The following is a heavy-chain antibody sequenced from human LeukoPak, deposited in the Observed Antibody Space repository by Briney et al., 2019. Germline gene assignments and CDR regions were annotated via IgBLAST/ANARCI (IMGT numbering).Heavy chain of an antibody. Sequence: SVKVSCKASGGTFSSYAISWVLQAPGQGLEWMGGIIPIFGTANYAKKFKGTVTITTDESTSTAYMELSSLRSEDTAVYYCAGVSLEWEPDGWGQGTLVTVSS. CDR3: AGVSLEWEPDG. D-gene: IGHD1-26*01. V-gene: IGHV1-69*05. CDR1: GGTFSSYA. CDR2: IIPIFGTA. J-gene: IGHJ4*02.